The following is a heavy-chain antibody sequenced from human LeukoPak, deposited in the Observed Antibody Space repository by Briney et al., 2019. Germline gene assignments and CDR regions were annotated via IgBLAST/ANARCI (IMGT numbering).Heavy chain of an antibody. J-gene: IGHJ4*02. D-gene: IGHD1-20*01. CDR1: GFTFSNYM. CDR2: IKSDGITI. CDR3: LRDLNWSLDQ. V-gene: IGHV3-74*01. Sequence: GGSLRLSCAASGFTFSNYMMHWVRQAPGKGLVWVSRIKSDGITITYADSVKGRFTISRDNAKNTLYLQMNSLRAEDTAVYYCLRDLNWSLDQWGQGTLVTVS.